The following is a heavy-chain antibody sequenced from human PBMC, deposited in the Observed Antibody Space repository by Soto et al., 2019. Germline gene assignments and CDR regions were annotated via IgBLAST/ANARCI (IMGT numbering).Heavy chain of an antibody. CDR3: AIRRYSSNWYRNAPDY. CDR1: GGSFSGYY. J-gene: IGHJ4*02. D-gene: IGHD6-13*01. Sequence: QVQLQQWGAGLLKPSETLSLTCAVYGGSFSGYYWSWIRQPPGKGLAWSGEINHSGSTNDNPSLKSRVTISVDTSKNQFSLKVSSVTAADTTVYYCAIRRYSSNWYRNAPDYWGQGTLVSVSS. V-gene: IGHV4-34*01. CDR2: INHSGST.